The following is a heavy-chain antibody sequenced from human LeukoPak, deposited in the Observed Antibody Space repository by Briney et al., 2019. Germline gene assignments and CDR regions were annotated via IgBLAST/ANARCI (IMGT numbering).Heavy chain of an antibody. CDR3: AGYYYGSGSPIKDY. CDR2: INHSGST. D-gene: IGHD3-10*01. V-gene: IGHV4-34*01. CDR1: GGSFSGYY. Sequence: SETLSLTCAVYGGSFSGYYWSWIRQPPGKGLEWIGEINHSGSTNYNPSLKSRVTISVDTSKNQFSLKLSSVTAADTAVYYCAGYYYGSGSPIKDYWGQGTLVTVPS. J-gene: IGHJ4*02.